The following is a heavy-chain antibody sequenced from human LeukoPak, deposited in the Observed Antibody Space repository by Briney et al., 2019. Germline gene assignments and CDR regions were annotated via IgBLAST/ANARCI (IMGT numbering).Heavy chain of an antibody. CDR2: MNPNSGKT. CDR1: GYTFTSYD. J-gene: IGHJ4*02. D-gene: IGHD6-13*01. Sequence: ASVKVSCKASGYTFTSYDINWVRQATGQGLEWMGGMNPNSGKTDYAQKFQGGVTMTRNTSTSTAYMELSSVRSEDTAVYYCARGAGEYSSSWYSIGGIDYWGQGTLVSVSS. V-gene: IGHV1-8*02. CDR3: ARGAGEYSSSWYSIGGIDY.